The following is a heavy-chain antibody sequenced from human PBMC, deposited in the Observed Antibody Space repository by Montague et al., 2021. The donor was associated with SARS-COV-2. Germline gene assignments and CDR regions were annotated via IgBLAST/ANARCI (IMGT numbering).Heavy chain of an antibody. CDR2: ISSSGSTV. V-gene: IGHV3-48*03. CDR1: GFTFNSYE. CDR3: ARDGQQLVLYGVDV. J-gene: IGHJ6*02. D-gene: IGHD6-13*01. Sequence: SLRLSWAASGFTFNSYEMNWVRQAPGKGLEWVSYISSSGSTVYYADSVKGRFTISRDNAKNSLYLQMNSLRAEDTAVYYCARDGQQLVLYGVDVWGQGTTVTVSS.